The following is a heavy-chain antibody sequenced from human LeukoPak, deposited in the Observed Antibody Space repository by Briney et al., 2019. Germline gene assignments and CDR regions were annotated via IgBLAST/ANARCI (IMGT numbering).Heavy chain of an antibody. J-gene: IGHJ4*02. CDR3: AGSGYSYVIDY. Sequence: SSETLSLTCAVYGGSFSGYYWSWIRQPPGKGLEWIGEINHSGSTNYNPSLKSRVTISVDTSKNQFSLKLSSVTAADTAVYYCAGSGYSYVIDYWGQGTLVTVSS. CDR1: GGSFSGYY. D-gene: IGHD5-18*01. V-gene: IGHV4-34*01. CDR2: INHSGST.